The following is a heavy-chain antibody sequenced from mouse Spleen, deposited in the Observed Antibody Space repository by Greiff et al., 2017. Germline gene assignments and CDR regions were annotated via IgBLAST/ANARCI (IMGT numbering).Heavy chain of an antibody. CDR1: GFTFSSFG. D-gene: IGHD1-1*01. CDR3: ASPLYYGSSGFAY. Sequence: EVKLMESGGGLVQPGGSRKLSCAASGFTFSSFGMHWVRQAPEKGLEWVAYISSGSSTIYYADTVKGRFTISRDNPKNTLFLQMTSLRSEDTAMYYCASPLYYGSSGFAYWGQGTLVTVSA. J-gene: IGHJ3*01. V-gene: IGHV5-17*02. CDR2: ISSGSSTI.